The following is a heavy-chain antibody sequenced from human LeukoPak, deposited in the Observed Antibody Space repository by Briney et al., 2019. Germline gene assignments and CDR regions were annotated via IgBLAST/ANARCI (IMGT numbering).Heavy chain of an antibody. CDR2: IGPKDGDT. CDR1: GYTFTDRY. J-gene: IGHJ4*02. V-gene: IGHV1-2*02. Sequence: GASVKVSCKASGYTFTDRYMHWVRQAPGQGLEWMRWIGPKDGDTKYAQTFQGRVTMTRDTSISAVYMDLSDLGPDDTAVYYCARGRGGGIMLLYDYWGQGTLVTVSS. CDR3: ARGRGGGIMLLYDY. D-gene: IGHD3-16*01.